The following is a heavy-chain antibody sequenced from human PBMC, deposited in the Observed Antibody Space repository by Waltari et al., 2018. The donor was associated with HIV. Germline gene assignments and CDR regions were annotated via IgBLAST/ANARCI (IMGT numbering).Heavy chain of an antibody. J-gene: IGHJ4*02. CDR3: VREYSSSRFFDY. D-gene: IGHD6-13*01. CDR2: INSDGNTT. CDR1: GFIFSSYW. Sequence: EGLMVESGGGLVQPGGSLRLSCEASGFIFSSYWMHWVRQAPRKGLVWISRINSDGNTTTYADSVKGRFTISRDNAKNTLFLQMDSLRAEDTAVYFCVREYSSSRFFDYWGQGTLVTVSS. V-gene: IGHV3-74*01.